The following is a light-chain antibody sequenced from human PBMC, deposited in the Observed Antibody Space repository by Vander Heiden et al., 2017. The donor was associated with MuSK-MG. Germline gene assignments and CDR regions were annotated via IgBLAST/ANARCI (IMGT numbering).Light chain of an antibody. Sequence: EVNITHSPVTLSVSPRQRATHSSRATEEVSTILALYQQQTGQAASILMYSAAVRVTGVLARCSGSGSGTEFTLTIKSLQSEDFAVYYCQQYKKWPRDTFGQGTKLEIK. V-gene: IGKV3-15*01. J-gene: IGKJ2*01. CDR1: EEVSTI. CDR2: SAA. CDR3: QQYKKWPRDT.